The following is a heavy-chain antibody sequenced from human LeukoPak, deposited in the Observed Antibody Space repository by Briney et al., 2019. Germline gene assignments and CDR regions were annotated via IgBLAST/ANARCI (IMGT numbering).Heavy chain of an antibody. CDR3: AKDLTGSYSRGIDY. CDR2: IRYDGSNK. CDR1: GFTFSSYG. D-gene: IGHD1-26*01. J-gene: IGHJ4*02. Sequence: GGSLRLSCRASGFTFSSYGMHWVRQAPGKGLEWVAFIRYDGSNKYYADSVKGRFTISRDNSKNTLYLQMNSLRTEDTTVYYCAKDLTGSYSRGIDYWGQGTLVTVSS. V-gene: IGHV3-30*02.